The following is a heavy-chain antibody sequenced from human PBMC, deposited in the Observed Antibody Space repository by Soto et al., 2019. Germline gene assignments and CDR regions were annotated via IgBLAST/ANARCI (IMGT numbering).Heavy chain of an antibody. Sequence: SETLSLTCSVSGGSMSEYFWSWIRQSPGKGLEWIGYIYYLGSTDYDPSLKSRVTISVDTSKRQFSLRLTSVTAADTAVYYCARDGYDGSGSPYPAYWGPGTQVTVSS. CDR3: ARDGYDGSGSPYPAY. CDR2: IYYLGST. V-gene: IGHV4-59*01. CDR1: GGSMSEYF. J-gene: IGHJ4*02. D-gene: IGHD3-10*01.